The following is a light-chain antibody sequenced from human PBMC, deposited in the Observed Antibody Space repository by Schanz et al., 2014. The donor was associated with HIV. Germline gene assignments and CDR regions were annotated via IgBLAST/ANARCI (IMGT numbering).Light chain of an antibody. CDR2: DAS. V-gene: IGKV3-11*01. CDR1: QSVSNY. CDR3: QQRSNWPPWT. Sequence: EIVLTQSPASLSLSPGERATLSCRASQSVSNYLAWYQQKPGQAPRLLIYDASNRATGIPARFSGSGSGTDFTLTISSLEPEDFAVYYCQQRSNWPPWTFGQGTKVEIK. J-gene: IGKJ1*01.